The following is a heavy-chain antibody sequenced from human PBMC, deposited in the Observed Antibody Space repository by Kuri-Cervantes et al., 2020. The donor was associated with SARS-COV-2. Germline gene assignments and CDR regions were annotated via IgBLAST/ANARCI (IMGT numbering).Heavy chain of an antibody. CDR1: GYSISSGYY. V-gene: IGHV4-38-2*02. D-gene: IGHD6-6*01. Sequence: ESLKISCTVSGYSISSGYYWGWIRQPPGKGLEWIGSIYHSGSTYHNPSLKSRVTISVDTSKNQISLKLSSVTAADTAVYYCARRGAGSSSAAFDIWGQGTMVTVSS. CDR2: IYHSGST. J-gene: IGHJ3*02. CDR3: ARRGAGSSSAAFDI.